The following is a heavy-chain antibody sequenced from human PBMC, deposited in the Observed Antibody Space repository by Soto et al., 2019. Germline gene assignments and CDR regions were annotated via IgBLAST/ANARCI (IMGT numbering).Heavy chain of an antibody. D-gene: IGHD4-4*01. J-gene: IGHJ6*02. Sequence: PSETLSLTCAVYGGSFSGYYWSWIRQPPGKGLEWIGEINHSGSTNYNPSLKSRVTTSVDTSKNQFSLKLSSVTAADTAVYYCARGRIHSLQFNYGMDVWGQGDTVTVSS. CDR3: ARGRIHSLQFNYGMDV. CDR2: INHSGST. V-gene: IGHV4-34*01. CDR1: GGSFSGYY.